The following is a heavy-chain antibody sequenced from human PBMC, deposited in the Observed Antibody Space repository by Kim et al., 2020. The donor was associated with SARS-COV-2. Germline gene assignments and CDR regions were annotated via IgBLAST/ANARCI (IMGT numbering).Heavy chain of an antibody. CDR2: IYYSGSP. D-gene: IGHD2-15*01. CDR3: ASLSWGTGPLLGYCSGGSCTAFDY. V-gene: IGHV4-31*03. Sequence: SETLSLTCTVSGGSISSGGYYWSWIRQHPGKGLEWIGYIYYSGSPSYTPSLKSRVTISVDTSKNQFSLKLSSVTAADTAVYYCASLSWGTGPLLGYCSGGSCTAFDYWGQGTLVTVSS. J-gene: IGHJ4*02. CDR1: GGSISSGGYY.